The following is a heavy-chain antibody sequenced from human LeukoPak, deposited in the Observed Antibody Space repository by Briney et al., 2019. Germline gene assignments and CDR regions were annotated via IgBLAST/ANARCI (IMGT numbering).Heavy chain of an antibody. D-gene: IGHD1-20*01. CDR3: AKGITRYNWFDP. V-gene: IGHV5-51*01. J-gene: IGHJ5*02. CDR2: IYPADSDT. CDR1: GYSFTSYW. Sequence: GEFLKISCKGSGYSFTSYWIGWVRQMPGKGLEWMGIIYPADSDTYYSPSFQGQVTISADKSISTACLQWSSLKASDTATYYCAKGITRYNWFDPWGQGTLVTVSS.